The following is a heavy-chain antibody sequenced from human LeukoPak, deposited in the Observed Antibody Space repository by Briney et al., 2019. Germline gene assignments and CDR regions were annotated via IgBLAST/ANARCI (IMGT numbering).Heavy chain of an antibody. CDR2: ISAYDGNT. CDR3: ARDGRFAAYGPAY. D-gene: IGHD1-26*01. V-gene: IGHV1-18*01. J-gene: IGHJ4*02. CDR1: GLTFSNYG. Sequence: ASVKVSCKASGLTFSNYGITWVRQAPGQGLEWVGWISAYDGNTNYAQKFQGRVTMTTDTSTSTAHMELRSLRYDDTAVYYCARDGRFAAYGPAYWGQGTLVTVSS.